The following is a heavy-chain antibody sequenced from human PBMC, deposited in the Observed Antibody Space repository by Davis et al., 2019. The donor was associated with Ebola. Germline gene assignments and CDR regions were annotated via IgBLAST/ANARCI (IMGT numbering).Heavy chain of an antibody. CDR1: GFTFGDYF. D-gene: IGHD2-2*01. CDR3: ARDFFGYCSSTSCLDYYYYGMDV. Sequence: GSLRLSCAASGFTFGDYFMSWVRQAPGKGLEWLANIKQDGSVKQYVDSVNGRFTISRDNAKNSLYLQMNSLKAEDTAVYYCARDFFGYCSSTSCLDYYYYGMDVWGQGTTVTVSS. CDR2: IKQDGSVK. J-gene: IGHJ6*02. V-gene: IGHV3-7*03.